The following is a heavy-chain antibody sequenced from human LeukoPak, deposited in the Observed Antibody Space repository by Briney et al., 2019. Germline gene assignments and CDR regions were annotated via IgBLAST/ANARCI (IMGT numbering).Heavy chain of an antibody. J-gene: IGHJ4*02. CDR2: IGGSGRST. CDR1: GFTFSRYA. D-gene: IGHD3-10*01. V-gene: IGHV3-23*01. Sequence: GGSLRLSCAASGFTFSRYALTWVRQAPGKGLERVSAIGGSGRSTYYADSVRGRFTISRDNSKNTLYLQMNSLRAEDTAIYYCAKDPMVRGATYDNWGQGTLVTVSS. CDR3: AKDPMVRGATYDN.